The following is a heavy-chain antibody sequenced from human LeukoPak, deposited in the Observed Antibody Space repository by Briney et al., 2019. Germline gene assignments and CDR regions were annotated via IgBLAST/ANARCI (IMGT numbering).Heavy chain of an antibody. CDR2: IYYSGST. CDR3: ARALALGQLLLDY. J-gene: IGHJ4*02. D-gene: IGHD2-15*01. Sequence: SETLSLTCTVSGGSISSYYWSWIRQPPGKGLEWIGYIYYSGSTNYNPSPKSRVTISVDTSKNQFSLKLSSVTAADTAVYYCARALALGQLLLDYWGQGTLVTVSS. V-gene: IGHV4-59*01. CDR1: GGSISSYY.